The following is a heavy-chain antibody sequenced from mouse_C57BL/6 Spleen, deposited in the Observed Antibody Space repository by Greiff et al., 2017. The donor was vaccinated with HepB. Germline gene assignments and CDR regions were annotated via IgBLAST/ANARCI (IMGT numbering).Heavy chain of an antibody. Sequence: VHVTQSGAELVRPGASVKLSCTASGFNIKDYYMHWVKQRPEQGLEWIGRIDPEDGDTEYAPKFQGKATMTADTSANTAYLQLSSLTSEDTAVYYCTTDTTVVAKDYWGQGTTLTVSS. V-gene: IGHV14-1*01. CDR2: IDPEDGDT. CDR1: GFNIKDYY. CDR3: TTDTTVVAKDY. J-gene: IGHJ2*01. D-gene: IGHD1-1*01.